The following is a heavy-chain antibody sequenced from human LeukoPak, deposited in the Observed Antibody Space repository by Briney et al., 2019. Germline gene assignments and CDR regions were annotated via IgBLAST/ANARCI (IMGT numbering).Heavy chain of an antibody. J-gene: IGHJ3*02. V-gene: IGHV5-51*01. CDR1: GSSFSSYW. CDR2: IYPGDSDT. D-gene: IGHD2-2*01. CDR3: ARPLVRWAFDI. Sequence: PGASLQISCKGSGSSFSSYWIGWVRPLPGKGLEWMGIIYPGDSDTRYSPSFQGQVTISADKSISTAYLQWSSLKASDSAMYYCARPLVRWAFDIWGQGTMVTVSS.